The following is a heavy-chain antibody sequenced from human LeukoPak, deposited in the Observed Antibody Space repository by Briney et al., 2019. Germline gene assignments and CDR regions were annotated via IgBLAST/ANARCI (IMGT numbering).Heavy chain of an antibody. J-gene: IGHJ4*02. D-gene: IGHD3-16*02. CDR1: GYTFTSYA. CDR3: ARARTFGGVIVNPGY. Sequence: ASVKVSCKASGYTFTSYAMHWVRQAPGQRLEWMGWINAGNGNTKYSQKFQGRVTITRDTSASTAYMELSSLGSEDTAVYYCARARTFGGVIVNPGYWGQGTLVTVSS. V-gene: IGHV1-3*01. CDR2: INAGNGNT.